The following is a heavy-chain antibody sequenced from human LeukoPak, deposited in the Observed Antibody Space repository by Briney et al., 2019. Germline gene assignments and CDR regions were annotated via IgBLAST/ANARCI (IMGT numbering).Heavy chain of an antibody. CDR1: GFIFSSYS. J-gene: IGHJ4*02. CDR3: AKEYSVRNQFDH. CDR2: ISGSGGNT. V-gene: IGHV3-23*01. D-gene: IGHD1-14*01. Sequence: GGSLRLSCAASGFIFSSYSMNWVRQAPGKGLEWVSVISGSGGNTYYADSVKGRFTISRDNSKNTLYLQMNSLRAEDTAVYYCAKEYSVRNQFDHWGQGTLVAVSS.